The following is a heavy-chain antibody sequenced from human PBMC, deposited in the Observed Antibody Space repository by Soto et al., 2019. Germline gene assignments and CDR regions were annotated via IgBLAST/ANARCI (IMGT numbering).Heavy chain of an antibody. CDR1: GFTFSSYG. J-gene: IGHJ1*01. D-gene: IGHD6-13*01. V-gene: IGHV3-30*18. CDR3: AKDQDGYSRGYFQH. CDR2: ISYDGSNK. Sequence: QVQLVQSGGGVVQPGRSLRLSCAASGFTFSSYGMHWVRQAPVKGLEWVEVISYDGSNKYYADSVKGRFTISRDNSKNTLYLQMNSLRAEDTAVYYCAKDQDGYSRGYFQHWGQGTLVTVSS.